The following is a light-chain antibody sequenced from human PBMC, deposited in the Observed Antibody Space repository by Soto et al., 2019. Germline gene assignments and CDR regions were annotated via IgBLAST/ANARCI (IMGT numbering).Light chain of an antibody. J-gene: IGKJ5*01. CDR3: QQFYHYPPVT. Sequence: AIQLTQSPSSLPASVGDSVTITCRASQGIRNALAWYQQKPGKSPKFLIYNASTLESGVPSRFSGSGSGTDFTLTISSLQPEDFASYYRQQFYHYPPVTFGQGTRLQIK. V-gene: IGKV1D-13*01. CDR2: NAS. CDR1: QGIRNA.